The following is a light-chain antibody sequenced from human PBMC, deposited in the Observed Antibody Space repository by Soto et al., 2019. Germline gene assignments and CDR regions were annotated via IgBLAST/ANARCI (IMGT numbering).Light chain of an antibody. Sequence: PGERATLSCWASQSLRSSYLAWYQRKPGQAPRLLMFGASRRATGIPDRFNGSGSGTDFILTISRLEPEDVAVYYCRQHGTSSYTFGQGIVLEIK. J-gene: IGKJ2*01. CDR1: QSLRSSY. V-gene: IGKV3-20*01. CDR3: RQHGTSSYT. CDR2: GAS.